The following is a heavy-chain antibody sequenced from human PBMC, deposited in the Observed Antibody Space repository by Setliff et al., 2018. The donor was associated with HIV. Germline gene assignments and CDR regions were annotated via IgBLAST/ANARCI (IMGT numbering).Heavy chain of an antibody. CDR2: IHNSGNT. Sequence: PSETLSLTCSLSGDSMSTYYWSWIRQTAGKGLEWIGRIHNSGNTNYNPSFMSRVSMSVDTSKSQFSPKLRSVTAADTAVYFCARGYSSAFFHEFFDYWGQGTLVTVSS. CDR1: GDSMSTYY. D-gene: IGHD6-25*01. J-gene: IGHJ4*02. CDR3: ARGYSSAFFHEFFDY. V-gene: IGHV4-4*07.